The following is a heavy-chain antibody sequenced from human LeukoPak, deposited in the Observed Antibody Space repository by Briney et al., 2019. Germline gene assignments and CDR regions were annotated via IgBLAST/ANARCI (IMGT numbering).Heavy chain of an antibody. CDR2: ISSSGSTI. D-gene: IGHD2-2*01. CDR1: GFTFSDYY. Sequence: GGSLRLSCAASGFTFSDYYMSWIRQAPGKGLEWVSYISSSGSTIYYADSVKGRFTISRDNAKNSLYLQMNSLRAEDTAVYYCARDCSSTSCNRYYYYGMDVWGQGTTVTVSS. V-gene: IGHV3-11*01. J-gene: IGHJ6*02. CDR3: ARDCSSTSCNRYYYYGMDV.